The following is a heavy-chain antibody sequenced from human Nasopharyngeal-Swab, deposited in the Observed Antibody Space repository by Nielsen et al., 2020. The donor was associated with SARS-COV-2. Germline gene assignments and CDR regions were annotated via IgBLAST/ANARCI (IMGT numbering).Heavy chain of an antibody. D-gene: IGHD4-23*01. CDR2: IYYSGST. Sequence: GSLRLSCTVSGGSISSYYWSWIRQPPGKGLEWIGYIYYSGSTNYNPSLKSRVTISVDTSKNQFSLKLSSVTAADTAVYYCARGSGGMASTRAPPGFDYWGQGTLVTVSS. CDR3: ARGSGGMASTRAPPGFDY. J-gene: IGHJ4*02. V-gene: IGHV4-59*01. CDR1: GGSISSYY.